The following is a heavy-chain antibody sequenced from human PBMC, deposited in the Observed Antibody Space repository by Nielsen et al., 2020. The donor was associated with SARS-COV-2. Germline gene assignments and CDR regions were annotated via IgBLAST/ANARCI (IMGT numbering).Heavy chain of an antibody. CDR2: ISSSSSTI. CDR3: AREYDYGDY. CDR1: GFTFSNSD. J-gene: IGHJ4*02. V-gene: IGHV3-48*01. Sequence: GESLKISCAASGFTFSNSDMNWVRQAPGKGLEWVSSISSSSSTIYYADSVKGRFTISRDNAKNSLYLQMNSLRAEDTAVYYCAREYDYGDYWGQGTLVTVSS.